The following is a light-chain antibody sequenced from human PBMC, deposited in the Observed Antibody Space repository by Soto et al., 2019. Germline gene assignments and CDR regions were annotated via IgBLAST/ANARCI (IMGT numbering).Light chain of an antibody. J-gene: IGKJ1*01. Sequence: EIVLTQSPATLSLSPGERATLSCRASQSVGSYFAWYQQKPGQAPRLLIYDASNRATGIPARFSGSGSGTDFTPPISSLEPDDFAVYYCQQRGIWPVTFGQGTRVDIK. CDR3: QQRGIWPVT. V-gene: IGKV3-11*01. CDR1: QSVGSY. CDR2: DAS.